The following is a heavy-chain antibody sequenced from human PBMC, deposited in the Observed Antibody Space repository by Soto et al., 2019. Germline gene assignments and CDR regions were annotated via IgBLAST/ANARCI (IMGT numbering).Heavy chain of an antibody. CDR2: IQNGGNT. J-gene: IGHJ6*02. CDR1: GFTVSSKY. Sequence: GGSLRLSCAASGFTVSSKYMTWVRQAPGKGLEWVALIQNGGNTYYADSVKGRFTISRDNSKNTLYLQMNSLRAEDTAVYYCARDPFYCSSTSCLASGMDVWGQGTTVTVSS. V-gene: IGHV3-53*05. D-gene: IGHD2-2*01. CDR3: ARDPFYCSSTSCLASGMDV.